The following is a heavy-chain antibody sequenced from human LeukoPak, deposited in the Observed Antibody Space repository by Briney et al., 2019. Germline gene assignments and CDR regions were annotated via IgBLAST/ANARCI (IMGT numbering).Heavy chain of an antibody. J-gene: IGHJ4*02. Sequence: GGSLRLSCAASGFTFSSYWMHWVRQAPGKGLVWVSRINSDGSSTSYADSVKGRFTISRDNAKNTLYLQMNSLRAEDTAVYYCAREERGDCSCGSCYLSSFDYWGQGTLVAVSS. V-gene: IGHV3-74*01. CDR2: INSDGSST. CDR1: GFTFSSYW. D-gene: IGHD2-15*01. CDR3: AREERGDCSCGSCYLSSFDY.